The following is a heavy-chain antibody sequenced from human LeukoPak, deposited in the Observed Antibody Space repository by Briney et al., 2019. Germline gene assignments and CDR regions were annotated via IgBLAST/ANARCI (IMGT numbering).Heavy chain of an antibody. CDR3: ERVTTVTDPIAFDY. D-gene: IGHD4-17*01. V-gene: IGHV2-5*01. Sequence: SGPTQVNPTQTLTLTCTFSGFSLSTSGVGVGWIRQPPGKALEWLALIYWNDDKRYSPSLKNRLTITKDTSKKQVVLTMTNMDPVDTATYYCERVTTVTDPIAFDYWSHGTLITVSS. CDR1: GFSLSTSGVG. CDR2: IYWNDDK. J-gene: IGHJ4*01.